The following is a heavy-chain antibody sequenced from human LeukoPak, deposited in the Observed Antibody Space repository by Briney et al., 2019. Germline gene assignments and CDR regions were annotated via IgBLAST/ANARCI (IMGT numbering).Heavy chain of an antibody. CDR1: GGTFSSYA. V-gene: IGHV1-69*13. D-gene: IGHD1-26*01. CDR2: IIPIFGTA. J-gene: IGHJ4*02. Sequence: SVKVSCKASGGTFSSYAISWVRQAPGQGLEWMGGIIPIFGTANYAQKFQGRVTITADESTSTAYMELSSLRSEDTAVYYCARDAPGSYRLWVYWGQGTLVTVSS. CDR3: ARDAPGSYRLWVY.